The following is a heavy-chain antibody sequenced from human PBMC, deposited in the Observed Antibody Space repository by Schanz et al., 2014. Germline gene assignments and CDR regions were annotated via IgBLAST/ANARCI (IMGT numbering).Heavy chain of an antibody. J-gene: IGHJ4*02. D-gene: IGHD3-22*01. CDR1: GFTFDDHA. Sequence: VQLVESGGGLVQPGRSLRLSCAASGFTFDDHAMHWVRQVPGKGLEWVSGISWNSGNIAYADSVKGRFTISRDNSKNTLYLQMNSLRTEDTAVYFCAKSYDTSGYSGFDYWGQGTLVTVSS. CDR3: AKSYDTSGYSGFDY. V-gene: IGHV3-9*01. CDR2: ISWNSGNI.